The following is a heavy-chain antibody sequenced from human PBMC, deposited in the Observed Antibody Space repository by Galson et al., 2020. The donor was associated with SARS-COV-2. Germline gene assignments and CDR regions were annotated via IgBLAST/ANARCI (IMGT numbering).Heavy chain of an antibody. CDR3: VKDSSADFWGGYYTVDY. D-gene: IGHD3-3*01. J-gene: IGHJ4*02. CDR2: ISSDGGST. Sequence: GESLKISCSASGFTFSSYAMHWVRQAPGKGLEYVSAISSDGGSTYYADSVKGRFTISRDNSKNTLYLQMSSLRAEDTAVYYCVKDSSADFWGGYYTVDYWGQGTLVTVSS. CDR1: GFTFSSYA. V-gene: IGHV3-64D*08.